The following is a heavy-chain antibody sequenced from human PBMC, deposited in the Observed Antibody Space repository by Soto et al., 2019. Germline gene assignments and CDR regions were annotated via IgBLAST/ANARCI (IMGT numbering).Heavy chain of an antibody. CDR3: ARYTAVDY. CDR1: GFTFSSFS. Sequence: GGSLRLSCAASGFTFSSFSMNWVRQAPGKGLEWVSYISSSSSSIFYADSVKGRFITSRDNAKNSLYLQMNSLRAEDTAVYYCARYTAVDYWGRGTLVTVSS. CDR2: ISSSSSSI. V-gene: IGHV3-48*01. D-gene: IGHD1-1*01. J-gene: IGHJ4*02.